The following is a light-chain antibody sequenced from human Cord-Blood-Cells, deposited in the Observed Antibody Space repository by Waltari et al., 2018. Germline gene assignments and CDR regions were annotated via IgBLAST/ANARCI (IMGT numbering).Light chain of an antibody. Sequence: QSVLTQPPSASGTPGQRGTISCSGSSSNIGSNYVYWYQQLHGTAPKLLIYRNNQRPSGVPDRFSGSKSGTSASLAISGLRSEDEADYYCAAWDDSLSGYVFGTGTKVTVL. CDR1: SSNIGSNY. CDR2: RNN. J-gene: IGLJ1*01. V-gene: IGLV1-47*01. CDR3: AAWDDSLSGYV.